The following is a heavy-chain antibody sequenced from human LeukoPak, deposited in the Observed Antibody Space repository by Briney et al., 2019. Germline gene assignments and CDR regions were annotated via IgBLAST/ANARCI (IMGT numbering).Heavy chain of an antibody. CDR1: GFTFASFA. CDR2: ISGSGGST. V-gene: IGHV3-23*01. J-gene: IGHJ4*02. D-gene: IGHD5-18*01. Sequence: GGSLRLSWAASGFTFASFAMSWVRQAPGKGLEWVSAISGSGGSTYYADSVKGRFTISRDNSKNTLYLQMNSLRAEDTAVYYCAKDQSGYSYGKYFDYWGQGTLVTVSS. CDR3: AKDQSGYSYGKYFDY.